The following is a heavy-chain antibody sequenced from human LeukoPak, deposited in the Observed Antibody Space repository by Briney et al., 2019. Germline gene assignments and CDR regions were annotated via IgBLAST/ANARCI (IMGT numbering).Heavy chain of an antibody. Sequence: PGGSLRLSCAASGFTFSSYAMSWVRQAPGKGLEWVSAISGSGGSTYYADSVKGRFTISRDNSKNTLYLQMNSLRAEDTAVYYCAKDRARGVNGYYYDSSGSNWGQGTLVTVSS. CDR1: GFTFSSYA. J-gene: IGHJ4*02. CDR2: ISGSGGST. V-gene: IGHV3-23*01. CDR3: AKDRARGVNGYYYDSSGSN. D-gene: IGHD3-22*01.